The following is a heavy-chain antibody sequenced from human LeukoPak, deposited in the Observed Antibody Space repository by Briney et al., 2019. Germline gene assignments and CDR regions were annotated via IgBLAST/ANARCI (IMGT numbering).Heavy chain of an antibody. Sequence: SETLSLTCTVSGGSITNGDYQWSWIRQSPAKGLEWIGYVYYTGSTCYNPSLKNRITMTVDIFKNQFSLNLTSVTAADTAVYFCAREVRRFYDGNGYPDCWGQGTLVTVSS. D-gene: IGHD3-22*01. J-gene: IGHJ4*02. CDR2: VYYTGST. CDR3: AREVRRFYDGNGYPDC. V-gene: IGHV4-30-4*08. CDR1: GGSITNGDYQ.